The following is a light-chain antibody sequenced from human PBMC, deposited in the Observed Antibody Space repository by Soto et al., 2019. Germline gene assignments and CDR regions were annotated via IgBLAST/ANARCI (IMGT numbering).Light chain of an antibody. Sequence: QSALTQPRSVSGSPGQSVTISCTGTSSDVGGYKYVSWYQQHPGNAPKLIIYDVSKWPSGVPDRFYGSRSGNTASLTISGQLAEDEADYYCCSYAGSYTYGFGSGTKLTVL. J-gene: IGLJ2*01. CDR3: CSYAGSYTYG. CDR1: SSDVGGYKY. CDR2: DVS. V-gene: IGLV2-11*01.